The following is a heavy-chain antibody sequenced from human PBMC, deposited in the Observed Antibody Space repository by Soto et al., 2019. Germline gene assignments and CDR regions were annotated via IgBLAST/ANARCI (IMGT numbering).Heavy chain of an antibody. D-gene: IGHD1-7*01. J-gene: IGHJ6*02. CDR3: ASLNWNYLGYYYSMDV. V-gene: IGHV3-30*03. CDR1: GFTFSSYG. CDR2: ISYDGSNK. Sequence: GGSLRLSCAASGFTFSSYGMHWVRQAPGKGLEWVAVISYDGSNKYYADSVKGRFTISRDNSKNTLYLQMNSLRSEDTAVYYCASLNWNYLGYYYSMDVWGQGTTVTVSS.